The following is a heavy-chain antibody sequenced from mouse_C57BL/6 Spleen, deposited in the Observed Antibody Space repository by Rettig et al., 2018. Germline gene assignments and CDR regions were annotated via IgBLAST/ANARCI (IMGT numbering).Heavy chain of an antibody. CDR3: ARSGSYAMDY. Sequence: QVQLQQSGAELARPGASVKLSCKASGYTFTSYGISWVKQRTGQCLEWIGEIYPRSGNTYYNEKFKGKATLTADKSSSTAYMELRSLTSEDSAVYFCARSGSYAMDYWGQGTSVTVSS. J-gene: IGHJ4*01. CDR1: GYTFTSYG. D-gene: IGHD3-1*01. CDR2: IYPRSGNT. V-gene: IGHV1-81*01.